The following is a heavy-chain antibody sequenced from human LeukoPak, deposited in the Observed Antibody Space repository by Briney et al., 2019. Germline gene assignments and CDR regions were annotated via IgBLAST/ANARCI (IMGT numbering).Heavy chain of an antibody. CDR1: GYTFTRYG. Sequence: ASVKVSCKASGYTFTRYGISWVRQAPGQGLKWMGWISGYNGNTNYAQKLQGRVTMTTDTSTRTAYIELSSLRCEDTAVYYCARSGWTRGIAADVWGKGTTVTVSS. CDR3: ARSGWTRGIAADV. J-gene: IGHJ6*04. V-gene: IGHV1-18*01. D-gene: IGHD6-13*01. CDR2: ISGYNGNT.